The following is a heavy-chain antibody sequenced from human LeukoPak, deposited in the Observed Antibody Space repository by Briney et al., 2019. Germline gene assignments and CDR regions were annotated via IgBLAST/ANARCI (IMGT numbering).Heavy chain of an antibody. D-gene: IGHD5-18*01. Sequence: ASVKVSCKASGYAFTSYDINWVRQATGQGLEWMGWMKPKSGNTGYAQKFQGRVTMTRDTSISTAYVELSRLRSDDTAVYYCARGTGEGYTYGRYYFDYWGQGTLVTVSS. CDR3: ARGTGEGYTYGRYYFDY. CDR2: MKPKSGNT. V-gene: IGHV1-8*01. J-gene: IGHJ4*02. CDR1: GYAFTSYD.